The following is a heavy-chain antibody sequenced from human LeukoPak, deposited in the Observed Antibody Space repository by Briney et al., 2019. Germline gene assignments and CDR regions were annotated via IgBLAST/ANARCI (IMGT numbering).Heavy chain of an antibody. D-gene: IGHD3-22*01. J-gene: IGHJ3*02. Sequence: SETLSLTCTVSGGSISSYYWSWIRQPAGKGLEWIGRIYTSGGTNYNPSLKSRVTMSVDTSKNQFSLKLSSVTAADTAVYYCARSTKSGSYYYDVWAFDIWGQGTMVTVSS. V-gene: IGHV4-4*07. CDR1: GGSISSYY. CDR3: ARSTKSGSYYYDVWAFDI. CDR2: IYTSGGT.